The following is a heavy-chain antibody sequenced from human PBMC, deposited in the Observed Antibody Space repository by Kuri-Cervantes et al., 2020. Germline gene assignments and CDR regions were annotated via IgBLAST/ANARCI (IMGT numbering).Heavy chain of an antibody. V-gene: IGHV1-8*01. D-gene: IGHD2-2*01. CDR2: MNPNSGNT. CDR1: GYTFTSYD. Sequence: ASVKVSCKASGYTFTSYDINWVRQATGQGLEWMGWMNPNSGNTGYAQKFQGRVTMTRNTSISTAYMELSSLRSEDTAVYYCATSIVVVPAASYYYYYYGMDVWGQGTTVTVSS. J-gene: IGHJ6*02. CDR3: ATSIVVVPAASYYYYYYGMDV.